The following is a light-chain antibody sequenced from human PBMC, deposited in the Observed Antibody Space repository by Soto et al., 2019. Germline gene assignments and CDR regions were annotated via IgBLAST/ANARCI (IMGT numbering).Light chain of an antibody. Sequence: QSALTQPASVSGSPGQSITISCTGNSSDVGSHNLVSWYQQHPDRAPKLMIYEGSKRPSGVSNRFSGSKSGNTASLTISGLQAEDEADYFCCSYAGSSTYIFGSGNKLAVL. V-gene: IGLV2-23*01. CDR1: SSDVGSHNL. J-gene: IGLJ1*01. CDR2: EGS. CDR3: CSYAGSSTYI.